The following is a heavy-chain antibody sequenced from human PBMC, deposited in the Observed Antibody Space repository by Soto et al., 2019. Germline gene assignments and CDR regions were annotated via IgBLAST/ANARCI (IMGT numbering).Heavy chain of an antibody. CDR2: INAGNGNT. D-gene: IGHD1-26*01. J-gene: IGHJ4*02. CDR1: GYTFTSYA. Sequence: QVQLVQSGAEVKKPGASVKVSCKASGYTFTSYAMHWVRQAPGQRLEWMGWINAGNGNTKYSQKFQGRVTITRDTSASTAYMELSSLRSEDTAVYYCAVGIVGATYGRWDYWGQGTLVTVSS. CDR3: AVGIVGATYGRWDY. V-gene: IGHV1-3*01.